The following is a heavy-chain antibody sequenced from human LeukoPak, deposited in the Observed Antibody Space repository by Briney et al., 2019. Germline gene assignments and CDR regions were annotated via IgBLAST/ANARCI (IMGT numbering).Heavy chain of an antibody. CDR1: GFTFDDYA. D-gene: IGHD2-21*02. Sequence: GGSLRLSCAASGFTFDDYAMHWVRQAPGKGLEWVSGISWNSGSIRYADSVKGRFTISRDNAKNSLYLQMNSLRAEDMAFYYCARGGDWHDYWGQGTLVTVSS. CDR3: ARGGDWHDY. J-gene: IGHJ4*02. V-gene: IGHV3-9*03. CDR2: ISWNSGSI.